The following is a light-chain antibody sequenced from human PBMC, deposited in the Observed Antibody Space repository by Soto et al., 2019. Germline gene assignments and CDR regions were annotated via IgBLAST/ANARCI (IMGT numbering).Light chain of an antibody. V-gene: IGKV3-20*01. CDR2: GAS. CDR3: QQYASSPRT. Sequence: PGERATLFCRASQSFTTSLLAWYQQRPGQAPRVLIFGASRRATGIPDRFSGSGSGTDFTLTISRLEPEDSAVYYCQQYASSPRTFGQGTKVDIK. J-gene: IGKJ1*01. CDR1: QSFTTSL.